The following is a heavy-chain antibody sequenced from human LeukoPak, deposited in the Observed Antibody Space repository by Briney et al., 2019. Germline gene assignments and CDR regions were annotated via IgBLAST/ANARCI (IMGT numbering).Heavy chain of an antibody. V-gene: IGHV1-18*01. J-gene: IGHJ4*02. D-gene: IGHD3-10*01. CDR2: ISPFNGKT. CDR1: GYTFINQA. CDR3: ARGGSGSYFDY. Sequence: ASVKVSCTASGYTFINQAISWVRQAPGQGLEWMGWISPFNGKTDYAQTFQGRLTMTTDASRSTAHMELRSLRSADTAIYYCARGGSGSYFDYWGQGTLVAVSS.